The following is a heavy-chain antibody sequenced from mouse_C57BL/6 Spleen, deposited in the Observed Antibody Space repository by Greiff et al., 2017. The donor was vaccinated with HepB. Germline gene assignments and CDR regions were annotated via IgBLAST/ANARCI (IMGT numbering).Heavy chain of an antibody. Sequence: VQLQQSGAELVMPGASVKLSCKASGYTFTSYWMHWVKQRPGQGLEWIGEIDPSDSYTNYNQKFKGKSTLTVDKSSSTAYMQLSSLTSGDSAVYYCARRDFDYWGQGTTLTVSS. CDR3: ARRDFDY. J-gene: IGHJ2*01. V-gene: IGHV1-69*01. CDR1: GYTFTSYW. CDR2: IDPSDSYT.